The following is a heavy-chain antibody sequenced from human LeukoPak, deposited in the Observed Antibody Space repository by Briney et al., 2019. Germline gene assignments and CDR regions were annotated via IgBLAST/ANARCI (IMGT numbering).Heavy chain of an antibody. Sequence: SETLSLTCTVSGGSISSYYWSWIRQPPGKGLEWIGYIYYSGSTNYNPSLKSRVTISVDTSKNQFSLKLSSVTAADTAVYYCASGPYYYDSSGLEYYFDYWGQGTLVTVSS. J-gene: IGHJ4*02. CDR3: ASGPYYYDSSGLEYYFDY. V-gene: IGHV4-59*01. CDR1: GGSISSYY. D-gene: IGHD3-22*01. CDR2: IYYSGST.